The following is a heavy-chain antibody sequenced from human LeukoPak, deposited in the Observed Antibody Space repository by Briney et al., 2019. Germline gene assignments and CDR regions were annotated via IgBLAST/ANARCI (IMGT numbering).Heavy chain of an antibody. J-gene: IGHJ4*02. V-gene: IGHV3-15*01. D-gene: IGHD3-10*01. CDR3: TTGRSLLWFGELSD. CDR1: GFTFSNAW. Sequence: PGGSLRLSCAASGFTFSNAWMRWVRQAPGKGLEWVGRIKSKTDGGTTGYAAPVKGRFTISRDDSKNTLYLQMNSLKTEGAAVYYCTTGRSLLWFGELSDWGQGTLVTVSS. CDR2: IKSKTDGGTT.